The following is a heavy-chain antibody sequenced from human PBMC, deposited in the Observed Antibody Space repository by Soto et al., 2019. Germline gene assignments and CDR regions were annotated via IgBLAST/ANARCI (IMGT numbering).Heavy chain of an antibody. CDR1: GITFSSYG. D-gene: IGHD4-17*01. V-gene: IGHV3-30*03. J-gene: IGHJ4*02. CDR3: ASGAVYGDYGMDY. CDR2: ISYDGSKK. Sequence: QVQLVQSGGGVVQPGRSLRLSCAASGITFSSYGIHWVRQAPGKGLEWVAVISYDGSKKYFADSVKGRFTISRDNSKNMLYLQMNSLRTEDTAVYYCASGAVYGDYGMDYWGQGTLVTVSS.